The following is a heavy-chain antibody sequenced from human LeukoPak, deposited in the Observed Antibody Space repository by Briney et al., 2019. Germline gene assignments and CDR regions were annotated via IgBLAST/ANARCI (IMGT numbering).Heavy chain of an antibody. CDR3: ASHYGSGSSPFDH. Sequence: PGGSLRLSCEASGFPFRDFSFNWVRQAPGKGLEWVSSISRSNSFIYYADSVKGRFTISRDDARNSLYLQMNSLRAEDTAVYYCASHYGSGSSPFDHWGQGTLVTVST. D-gene: IGHD3-10*01. CDR2: ISRSNSFI. CDR1: GFPFRDFS. J-gene: IGHJ4*02. V-gene: IGHV3-21*01.